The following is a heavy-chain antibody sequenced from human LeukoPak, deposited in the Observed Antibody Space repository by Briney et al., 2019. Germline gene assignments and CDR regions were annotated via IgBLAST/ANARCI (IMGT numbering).Heavy chain of an antibody. V-gene: IGHV3-33*01. J-gene: IGHJ4*02. D-gene: IGHD6-13*01. CDR3: VTYSSSWYYFGY. CDR1: GFTFSSYG. CDR2: IWYDGSNK. Sequence: PGRSLRLSCAASGFTFSSYGMRWVRQAPGKGLEWVAVIWYDGSNKYYADSVKGRFTISRDNSKNTLYLQMNSLRAEDTAVYYCVTYSSSWYYFGYWGQGTLVTVSS.